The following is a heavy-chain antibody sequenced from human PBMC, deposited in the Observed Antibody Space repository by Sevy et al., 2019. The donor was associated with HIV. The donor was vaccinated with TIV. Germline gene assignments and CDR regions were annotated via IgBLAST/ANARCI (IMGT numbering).Heavy chain of an antibody. CDR2: ISGSGGST. Sequence: GGSLRLSCAASGFTFSSYAMSWVRQAPGKGLEWVSAISGSGGSTYYADSVKGRFTISRDNSKNTLYLQMNSLRAEDTAVYYCAKDRPEDYYYYYGMDVWGQGTTATVSS. V-gene: IGHV3-23*01. CDR1: GFTFSSYA. CDR3: AKDRPEDYYYYYGMDV. J-gene: IGHJ6*02.